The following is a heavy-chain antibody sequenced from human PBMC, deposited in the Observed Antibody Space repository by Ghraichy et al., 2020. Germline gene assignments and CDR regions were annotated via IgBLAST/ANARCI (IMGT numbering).Heavy chain of an antibody. V-gene: IGHV3-74*01. D-gene: IGHD2-21*02. J-gene: IGHJ4*02. Sequence: GESLNISCAASGFTFSSYWMHWVRQAPGEGLVCVSRINRDGDYTDYVDSVKGRFTISRDNARNTLYLQMNSLRAEDTAVYYCVRDDDYYAVDYWGQGTLVTVSS. CDR3: VRDDDYYAVDY. CDR2: INRDGDYT. CDR1: GFTFSSYW.